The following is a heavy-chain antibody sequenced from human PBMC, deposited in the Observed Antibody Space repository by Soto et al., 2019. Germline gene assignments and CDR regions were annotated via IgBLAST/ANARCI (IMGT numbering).Heavy chain of an antibody. CDR2: IKQDGSEK. J-gene: IGHJ6*02. V-gene: IGHV3-7*03. Sequence: GGSLRLSCAASGFTFSSYWMSWVRQAPGKGLEWVANIKQDGSEKYYVDSVKGRFTISRDNAKNSLYLQMNSLRAEDTAVYYCARDCPQLRYFDWQPRPCPRYGMDVWGQGTTVTVSS. D-gene: IGHD3-9*01. CDR1: GFTFSSYW. CDR3: ARDCPQLRYFDWQPRPCPRYGMDV.